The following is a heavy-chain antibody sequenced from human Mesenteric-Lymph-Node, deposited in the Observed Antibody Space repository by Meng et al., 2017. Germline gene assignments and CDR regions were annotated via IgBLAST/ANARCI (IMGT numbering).Heavy chain of an antibody. J-gene: IGHJ4*02. CDR1: GGSISSSSYY. D-gene: IGHD2-15*01. Sequence: SETLSLTCVVSGGSISSSSYYWGWIRQPPGKGLEWIGSIYSTGSTYYNPSLKSRVTMSVDTSQNQVSLKLSSVTAEDTAVYYCAKRGKGAATLPYYFDYWGQGTLVTVSS. V-gene: IGHV4-39*07. CDR3: AKRGKGAATLPYYFDY. CDR2: IYSTGST.